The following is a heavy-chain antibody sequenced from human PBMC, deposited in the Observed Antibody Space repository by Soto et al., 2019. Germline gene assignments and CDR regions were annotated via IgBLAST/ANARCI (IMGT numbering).Heavy chain of an antibody. Sequence: SETLSLTCMVSGGSVSSGRDYWTCIRQPPGKGLGWIGYSYYSGRTNSNPSLNSRVTISLDTSNTQFSLRLSSVTAADTAVYYCARTFCSTTSCQAHGMDVWGQGTTVTVSS. J-gene: IGHJ6*02. CDR1: GGSVSSGRDY. CDR3: ARTFCSTTSCQAHGMDV. CDR2: SYYSGRT. D-gene: IGHD2-2*01. V-gene: IGHV4-61*01.